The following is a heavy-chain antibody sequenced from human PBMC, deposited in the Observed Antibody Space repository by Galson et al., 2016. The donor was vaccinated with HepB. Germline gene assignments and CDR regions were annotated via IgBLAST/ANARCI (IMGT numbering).Heavy chain of an antibody. Sequence: SLRLSCAGSGFTFNYYAMHWVRQAPGKGLEWVAVVSYDGTKKYYADSVKGRFTISRDISKNTVYVQMNSLRGEDTAVYYCAKTMGQDFFDYWGQGTLVTVSS. J-gene: IGHJ4*02. V-gene: IGHV3-30*18. CDR3: AKTMGQDFFDY. CDR2: VSYDGTKK. D-gene: IGHD3-16*01. CDR1: GFTFNYYA.